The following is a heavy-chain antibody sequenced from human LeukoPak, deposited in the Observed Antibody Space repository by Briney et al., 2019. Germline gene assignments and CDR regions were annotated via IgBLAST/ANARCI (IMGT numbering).Heavy chain of an antibody. CDR1: GGTFSSYA. V-gene: IGHV1-69*05. Sequence: SVKVSCKASGGTFSSYAISWVRQAPGQGLEWMGRIIPIFGTANYAQKFQGRVTITTDESTSTAYMELSSLRSEDTAVYYCASPAAWDSSGYSDFDYWGQGTLVTVSS. CDR3: ASPAAWDSSGYSDFDY. J-gene: IGHJ4*02. D-gene: IGHD3-22*01. CDR2: IIPIFGTA.